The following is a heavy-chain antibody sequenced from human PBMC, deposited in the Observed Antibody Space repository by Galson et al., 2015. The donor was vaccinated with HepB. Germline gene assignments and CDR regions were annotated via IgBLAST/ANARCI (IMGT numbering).Heavy chain of an antibody. Sequence: SLRLSCAASGITFTSYAMSWVRQAPGKGLEWVSGIIGSGGSTYYADSVEGRLTISRDNSKNTLFLQMNNVRAEDTAVYYCAKRRGRMFQFSNHHSYYAMDVWGQGTTVTVSS. J-gene: IGHJ6*02. V-gene: IGHV3-23*01. CDR2: IIGSGGST. D-gene: IGHD4-11*01. CDR3: AKRRGRMFQFSNHHSYYAMDV. CDR1: GITFTSYA.